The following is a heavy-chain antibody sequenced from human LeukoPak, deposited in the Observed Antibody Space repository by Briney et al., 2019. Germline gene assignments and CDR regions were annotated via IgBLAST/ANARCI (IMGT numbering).Heavy chain of an antibody. D-gene: IGHD5-24*01. J-gene: IGHJ3*02. V-gene: IGHV3-23*01. CDR3: ARNGYNSGPHDAFDI. CDR2: ISGSGGTT. Sequence: GGSLRLSCAASGFTFSSYGMSWVRQAPGKGLEWVSAISGSGGTTYYADSVKGRFTISRDNAKNSLYLQMNSLRAEDTAVYYCARNGYNSGPHDAFDIWGQGTMVTVSS. CDR1: GFTFSSYG.